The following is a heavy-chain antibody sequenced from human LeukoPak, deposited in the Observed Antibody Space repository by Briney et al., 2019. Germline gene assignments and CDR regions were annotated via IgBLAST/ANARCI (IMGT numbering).Heavy chain of an antibody. CDR3: ARSTSYSAAAGTPENAFDI. V-gene: IGHV3-33*01. J-gene: IGHJ3*02. D-gene: IGHD6-13*01. Sequence: GGSLRLSCAASGFTFSSSGMHWVRQAPGKGLEWVAVIWSDGSNKYYADSVKGRFTVSRDTSKNTLYLQVNSLRAEDTAVYYCARSTSYSAAAGTPENAFDIWGQGTMVTVSS. CDR1: GFTFSSSG. CDR2: IWSDGSNK.